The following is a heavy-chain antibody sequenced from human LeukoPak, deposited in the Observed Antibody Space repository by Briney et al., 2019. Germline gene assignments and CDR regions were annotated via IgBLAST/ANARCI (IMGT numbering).Heavy chain of an antibody. CDR2: IIPILGIA. V-gene: IGHV1-69*04. J-gene: IGHJ4*02. D-gene: IGHD2-15*01. CDR3: AGGHSGGSCYAD. CDR1: GGTFSSYA. Sequence: KVSCKASGGTFSSYAISWVRQAPGQGLEWMGRIIPILGIANHAQKFQGRVTITADKSTSTAYMELSSLRSEDTAVYYCAGGHSGGSCYADWGQGTLVTVSS.